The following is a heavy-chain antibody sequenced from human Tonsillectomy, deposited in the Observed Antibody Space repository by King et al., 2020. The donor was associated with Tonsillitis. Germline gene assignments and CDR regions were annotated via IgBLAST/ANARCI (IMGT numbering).Heavy chain of an antibody. CDR2: ISHSGST. V-gene: IGHV4-34*01. Sequence: VQLQQWGAGLLKPSETLSLTCAVSGGSFSGYYWSWIRQPPGKGLEWIGEISHSGSTNYNPSLTSRVTISVDTSKNQFSLKLSSVTAADTAVYYCARTHGSGSYYLASDNYYYYGMDVWGQGTTVTVSS. CDR1: GGSFSGYY. CDR3: ARTHGSGSYYLASDNYYYYGMDV. J-gene: IGHJ6*02. D-gene: IGHD3-10*01.